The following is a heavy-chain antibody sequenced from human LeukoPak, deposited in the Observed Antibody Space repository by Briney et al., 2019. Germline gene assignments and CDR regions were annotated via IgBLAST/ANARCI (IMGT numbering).Heavy chain of an antibody. CDR1: GVTFSSYG. CDR2: IWYDGSDK. J-gene: IGHJ4*02. D-gene: IGHD4-17*01. Sequence: LTLSCAVSGVTFSSYGRHWVRQAPGKGLEWVAVIWYDGSDKYYADSVKGRFTISRENSKNTLYLQMNSLRAEDTAVYYCAREITVTPTPYFDYWGQGTLVTVSS. V-gene: IGHV3-33*01. CDR3: AREITVTPTPYFDY.